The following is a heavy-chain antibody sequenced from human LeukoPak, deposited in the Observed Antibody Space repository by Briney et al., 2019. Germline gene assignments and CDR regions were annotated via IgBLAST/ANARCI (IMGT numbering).Heavy chain of an antibody. Sequence: SETLSLTCAVYGGSFSGYYWSWIRQPPGKGLEWIGEINHSGSTNYNPSLKSRVTISVDTSKNQFSLKLSSVTAADTAVYYCARGPWIQLWSVPFDYWGQGTLVTVSS. CDR1: GGSFSGYY. CDR2: INHSGST. D-gene: IGHD5-18*01. J-gene: IGHJ4*02. V-gene: IGHV4-34*01. CDR3: ARGPWIQLWSVPFDY.